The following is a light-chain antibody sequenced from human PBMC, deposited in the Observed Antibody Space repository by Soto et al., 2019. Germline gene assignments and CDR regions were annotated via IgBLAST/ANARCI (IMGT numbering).Light chain of an antibody. Sequence: QSALTQPASVSGSPGQSITISCTGTSSDVGRYNFVSWYQQHPGKAPKVMIYEGTKRPSGVSNRFSGSKSGNTASLTISGIQAEDEADYYCCSYAGSSTRMFGGGTKVTVL. V-gene: IGLV2-23*01. CDR1: SSDVGRYNF. CDR3: CSYAGSSTRM. J-gene: IGLJ3*02. CDR2: EGT.